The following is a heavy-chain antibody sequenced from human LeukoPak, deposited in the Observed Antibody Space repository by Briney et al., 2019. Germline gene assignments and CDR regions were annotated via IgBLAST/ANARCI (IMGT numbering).Heavy chain of an antibody. J-gene: IGHJ4*02. CDR3: AKENVDYSQFDY. Sequence: GGSLRLSCVGSGFTFSIYNMNWVRQAPGKGLEWVSSITGSSTYTNYADSLKGRFTISRDNSKNTLYLQMNSLRAEDTAVYYCAKENVDYSQFDYWGQGTLVTVSS. CDR1: GFTFSIYN. D-gene: IGHD4-11*01. CDR2: ITGSSTYT. V-gene: IGHV3-21*01.